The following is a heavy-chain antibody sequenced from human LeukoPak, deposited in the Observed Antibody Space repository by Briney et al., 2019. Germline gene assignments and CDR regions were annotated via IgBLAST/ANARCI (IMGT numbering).Heavy chain of an antibody. CDR1: GFTFSRYA. CDR3: ARDTFQPGLIDS. V-gene: IGHV3-21*05. J-gene: IGHJ4*02. D-gene: IGHD2-2*01. CDR2: INTDSSDI. Sequence: PGGSLRLSCAASGFTFSRYATNWVRQAPGKGLEWVSYINTDSSDIHYADSVKGRFTISRDNARNTLYLQLSSLRAEDSAVYYCARDTFQPGLIDSWGQGTLVTVSS.